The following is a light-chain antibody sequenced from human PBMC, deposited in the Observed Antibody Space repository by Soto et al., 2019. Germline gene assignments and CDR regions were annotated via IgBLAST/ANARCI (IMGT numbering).Light chain of an antibody. CDR1: QSVSRN. CDR2: DAS. V-gene: IGKV3-20*01. Sequence: EVVMTQSPASLSVSPGERATLSCRASQSVSRNLAWYQQKPGQAPRLLIYDASNRATGIPDRFSGSGSGTDFTLTISRLDPEDFAVYYCQQYGSSPLTFGQGTKVDIK. CDR3: QQYGSSPLT. J-gene: IGKJ1*01.